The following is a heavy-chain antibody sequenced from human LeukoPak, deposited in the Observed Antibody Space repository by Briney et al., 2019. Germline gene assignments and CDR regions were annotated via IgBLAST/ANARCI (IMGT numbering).Heavy chain of an antibody. CDR1: GFTFSSYG. Sequence: PGGSLRLSCAASGFTFSSYGMHWVRQAPGKGLEWVAVISYDGSNKYYADSVKGRFTISRDNSKNTLYLQMNSLRAEDTAVYYCAKGFLRDSSGYYFDYYYGMDVWGQGTTVTVSS. D-gene: IGHD3-22*01. CDR2: ISYDGSNK. J-gene: IGHJ6*02. CDR3: AKGFLRDSSGYYFDYYYGMDV. V-gene: IGHV3-30*18.